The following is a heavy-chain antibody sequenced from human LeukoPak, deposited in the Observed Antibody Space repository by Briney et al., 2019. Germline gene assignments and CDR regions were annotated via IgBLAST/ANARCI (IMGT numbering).Heavy chain of an antibody. V-gene: IGHV4-61*02. CDR1: GGSISSGSYY. D-gene: IGHD2-21*02. J-gene: IGHJ4*02. CDR3: AREGGGDCYDCPFDY. CDR2: IYTSGSR. Sequence: SETLSLTCTVSGGSISSGSYYWSWIRQPAGKGLEWIGRIYTSGSRNYNPSLKSRVTISVDTSKNQFSLKLSSVTAADTAVYYCAREGGGDCYDCPFDYWGQGTLVTVSS.